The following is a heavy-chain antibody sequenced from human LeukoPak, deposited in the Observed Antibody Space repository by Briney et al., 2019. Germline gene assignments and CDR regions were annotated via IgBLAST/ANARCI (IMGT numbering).Heavy chain of an antibody. D-gene: IGHD3-9*01. CDR3: TMDLTGPFDD. J-gene: IGHJ4*02. V-gene: IGHV3-74*01. CDR1: GFTFSSYW. CDR2: INTDGSTT. Sequence: PGVSLRLSCAASGFTFSSYWMHWVRQVPGRGLVWVSRINTDGSTTSYADSVKGRFTIFRDSAQNTLYLQMNSLRVEDTGVYYCTMDLTGPFDDWGQGTLVTVSS.